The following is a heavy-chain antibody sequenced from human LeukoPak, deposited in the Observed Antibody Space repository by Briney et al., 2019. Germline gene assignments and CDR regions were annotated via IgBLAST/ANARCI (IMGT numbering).Heavy chain of an antibody. CDR1: GGTFSSYA. Sequence: SVKVSCKASGGTFSSYAISWVRQAPGQGLEWMGGIIPIFGTANYAQKLQGRVTITADESTSTAYMELSSLRSEDTAVYYCARDLNGDYSNYWGQGTLVIVSS. D-gene: IGHD4-11*01. CDR2: IIPIFGTA. CDR3: ARDLNGDYSNY. V-gene: IGHV1-69*13. J-gene: IGHJ4*02.